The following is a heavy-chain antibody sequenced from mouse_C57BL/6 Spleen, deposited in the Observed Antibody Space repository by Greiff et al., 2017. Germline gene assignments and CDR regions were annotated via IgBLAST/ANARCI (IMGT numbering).Heavy chain of an antibody. CDR2: IYPGSGST. CDR1: GYTFTSYW. CDR3: DRGGDYYGGFAY. Sequence: QVQLQQPGAELVKPGASVKMSCKASGYTFTSYWITWVKQRPGQGLEWIGDIYPGSGSTNYNEKFKSKATLTVDTSSSTAYMQLSSLTSEDSAVYYCDRGGDYYGGFAYWGQGTLVTVSA. J-gene: IGHJ3*01. D-gene: IGHD1-1*01. V-gene: IGHV1-55*01.